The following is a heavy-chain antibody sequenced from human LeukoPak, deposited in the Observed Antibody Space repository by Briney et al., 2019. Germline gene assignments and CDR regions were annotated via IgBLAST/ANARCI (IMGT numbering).Heavy chain of an antibody. CDR3: ARDLTGPYDH. V-gene: IGHV3-74*01. CDR1: GFSVSGFW. Sequence: GGSLRLSCAASGFSVSGFWMHWVRQAPGKELVWVARINVEGDYIDYAESVRGRFTISKDSAKNTLYLQMNSVRAEDTAVYSCARDLTGPYDHWGQGTLVTVSS. D-gene: IGHD3-22*01. J-gene: IGHJ4*02. CDR2: INVEGDYI.